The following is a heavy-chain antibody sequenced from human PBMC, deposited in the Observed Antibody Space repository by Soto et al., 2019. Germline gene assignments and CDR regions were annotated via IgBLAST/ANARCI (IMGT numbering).Heavy chain of an antibody. V-gene: IGHV4-59*01. CDR3: ARDSTVTGREFDY. J-gene: IGHJ4*02. Sequence: SETLSLTCTVSGGSISSYYWSWIRQPPGKGLKWIGYIYYSGSTNYNPSLKSRVTISVDTSKDQFSLKLSSVTAADTAVYYCARDSTVTGREFDYWGLGPLVAVSS. D-gene: IGHD4-17*01. CDR1: GGSISSYY. CDR2: IYYSGST.